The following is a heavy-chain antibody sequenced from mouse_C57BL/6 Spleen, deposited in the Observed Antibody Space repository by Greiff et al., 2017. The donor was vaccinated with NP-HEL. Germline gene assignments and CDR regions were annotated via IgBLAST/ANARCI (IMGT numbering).Heavy chain of an antibody. J-gene: IGHJ1*03. CDR1: GYSFTDYN. CDR2: INPNYGNT. CDR3: ARGGYCGSSWYFDV. D-gene: IGHD1-1*01. V-gene: IGHV1-39*01. Sequence: EVKLVESGPELVKPGASVKISCKASGYSFTDYNMNWVQQSNGKSLEWIGVINPNYGNTSYNQKFKGKATFTVDQSSSTAYMQLNSLTSEDSAVYCCARGGYCGSSWYFDVWGTGTTVTVSS.